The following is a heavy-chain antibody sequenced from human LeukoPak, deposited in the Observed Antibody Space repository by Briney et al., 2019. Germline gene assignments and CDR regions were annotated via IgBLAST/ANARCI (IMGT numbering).Heavy chain of an antibody. D-gene: IGHD4-11*01. CDR2: IKQDGSEK. Sequence: PGGSLRLSCAASGXTFSSYWVSWVRQAPGKGLEWVANIKQDGSEKYYVDSVKGRFTISRDNAKNSLYLQMNSLRAEDTAVYYCARDAIVRDYSNSDYWGQGTLVTVSS. CDR3: ARDAIVRDYSNSDY. J-gene: IGHJ4*02. CDR1: GXTFSSYW. V-gene: IGHV3-7*05.